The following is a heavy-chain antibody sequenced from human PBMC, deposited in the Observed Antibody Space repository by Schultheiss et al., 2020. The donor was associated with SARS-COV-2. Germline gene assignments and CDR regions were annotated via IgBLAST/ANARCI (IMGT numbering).Heavy chain of an antibody. CDR3: ARDGPTYYYDSSGIDF. D-gene: IGHD3-22*01. J-gene: IGHJ4*02. Sequence: ASVKVSCKASGFTFTSSAVQWVRQARGQRLEWIGWISAYNGNTNYTQKLQGRVTMTTDTSTSTAYMELRSLRSDDTAVYYCARDGPTYYYDSSGIDFWGQGTLVTVSS. CDR2: ISAYNGNT. CDR1: GFTFTSSA. V-gene: IGHV1-18*01.